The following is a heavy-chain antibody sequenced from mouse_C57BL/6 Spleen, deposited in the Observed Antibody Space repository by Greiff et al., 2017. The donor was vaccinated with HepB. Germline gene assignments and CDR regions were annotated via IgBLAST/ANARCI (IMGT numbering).Heavy chain of an antibody. CDR3: AREGGLTHYFDY. Sequence: QVQLQQSGAELVKPGASVKISCKASGYAFSSYWMNWVKQRPGKGLEWIGQIYPGDGDTNYNGKFKGKATLTADNSSSTAYMQLSSLTSEDSAVYFCAREGGLTHYFDYWGQGTTLTVSS. CDR2: IYPGDGDT. V-gene: IGHV1-80*01. CDR1: GYAFSSYW. J-gene: IGHJ2*01. D-gene: IGHD1-3*01.